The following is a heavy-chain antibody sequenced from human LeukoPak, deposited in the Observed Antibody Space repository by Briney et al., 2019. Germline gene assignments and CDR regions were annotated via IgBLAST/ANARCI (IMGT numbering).Heavy chain of an antibody. V-gene: IGHV3-21*01. D-gene: IGHD2-15*01. Sequence: GPCLRLSCPASGFTFTSDSMNCVRHAPGKGLEWVSSITRSSSYTFYADSLKGRFTISRDNAKNSLYLQMNSLRAEDTAVYYCARDHQGYCSGGSCARSYWGQGTLVTVSS. CDR2: ITRSSSYT. CDR3: ARDHQGYCSGGSCARSY. J-gene: IGHJ4*02. CDR1: GFTFTSDS.